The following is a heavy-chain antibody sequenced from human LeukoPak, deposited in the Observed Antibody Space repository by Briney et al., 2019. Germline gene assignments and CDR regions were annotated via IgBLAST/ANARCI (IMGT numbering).Heavy chain of an antibody. CDR2: INPSGGST. V-gene: IGHV1-46*01. J-gene: IGHJ4*02. CDR3: ARDGKRALMISPRGARPYYFDY. Sequence: ASVKVSCKASGYTFTSYYMHWVRQAPGQGLEWMGIINPSGGSTSYAQKFQGRVTMTRDMSTSTVYMELSSLRSEDTAVYYCARDGKRALMISPRGARPYYFDYWGQGTLVSVSS. D-gene: IGHD3-10*01. CDR1: GYTFTSYY.